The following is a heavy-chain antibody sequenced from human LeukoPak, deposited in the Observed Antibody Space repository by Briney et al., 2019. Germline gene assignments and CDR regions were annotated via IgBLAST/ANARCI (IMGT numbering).Heavy chain of an antibody. D-gene: IGHD2-15*01. CDR1: GFTFSSYA. V-gene: IGHV3-23*01. Sequence: PGGSLRLSCAASGFTFSSYAMSWVRQAPGKGLEWVSAISGSGGSTYYADSVKGRFTISRDNSKNTLYLQMNSLRAEDTAVYYCAKLPPLGYCSGASCYSWGQGTLVTVSS. J-gene: IGHJ4*02. CDR3: AKLPPLGYCSGASCYS. CDR2: ISGSGGST.